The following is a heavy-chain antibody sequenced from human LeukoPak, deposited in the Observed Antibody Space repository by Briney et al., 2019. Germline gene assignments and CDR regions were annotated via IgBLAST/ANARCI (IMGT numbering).Heavy chain of an antibody. CDR3: ACRTRWPQVAIDY. J-gene: IGHJ4*02. CDR1: GFTVSSNY. D-gene: IGHD1-1*01. Sequence: GGSLRLSCAASGFTVSSNYMSWVRQAPGKGLEWVSVIYSGGATYYADSLKGRFTISRDNSKNTLYLQMNSLRPEDTAVYYCACRTRWPQVAIDYWGQGTLVTVSS. CDR2: IYSGGAT. V-gene: IGHV3-66*01.